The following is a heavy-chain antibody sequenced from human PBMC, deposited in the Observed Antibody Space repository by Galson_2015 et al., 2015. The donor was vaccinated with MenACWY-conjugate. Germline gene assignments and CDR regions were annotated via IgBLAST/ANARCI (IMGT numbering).Heavy chain of an antibody. V-gene: IGHV5-51*01. D-gene: IGHD2-2*02. CDR2: MYPGDSDT. CDR3: VVPAAIVGSFDY. Sequence: QSGAEVKKPGESLKISCKGSGYRFTTYWIGWVCQMPGKGLQWMGIMYPGDSDTRYSPSFQGQVTISADKPISTAYLQWSSLKASDTAIYYCVVPAAIVGSFDYWGQGTLVTVSS. J-gene: IGHJ4*02. CDR1: GYRFTTYW.